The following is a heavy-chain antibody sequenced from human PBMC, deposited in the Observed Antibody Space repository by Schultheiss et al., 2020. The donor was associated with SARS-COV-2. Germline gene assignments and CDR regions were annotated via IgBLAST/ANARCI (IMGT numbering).Heavy chain of an antibody. D-gene: IGHD1-26*01. V-gene: IGHV4-4*02. Sequence: SETLSLTCSVSGASISSYYWSWVRQPPGKGLEWIGEIYHSGSTNYNPSLKSRVTISVDTSKNQFSLKLRSVTPADTAVYYCARDLIVGATWGFDYWGQGTLVTVSS. CDR2: IYHSGST. CDR1: GASISSYY. J-gene: IGHJ4*02. CDR3: ARDLIVGATWGFDY.